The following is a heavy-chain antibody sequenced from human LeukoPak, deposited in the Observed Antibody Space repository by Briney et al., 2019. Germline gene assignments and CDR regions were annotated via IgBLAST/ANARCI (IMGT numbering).Heavy chain of an antibody. D-gene: IGHD4-11*01. CDR3: ARSRLQHFAFDV. CDR2: INPSGGST. CDR1: GYTFTSYY. Sequence: ASVKVSCKASGYTFTSYYMHWVRQAPGQGLERMGIINPSGGSTSYAQKFQGRVTMTRDMSTSTVYMELSSLRSEDTAVYYCARSRLQHFAFDVWGQGTMVTVSS. V-gene: IGHV1-46*01. J-gene: IGHJ3*01.